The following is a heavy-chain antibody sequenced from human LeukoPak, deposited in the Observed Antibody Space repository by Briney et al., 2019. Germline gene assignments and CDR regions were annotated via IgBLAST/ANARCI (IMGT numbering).Heavy chain of an antibody. J-gene: IGHJ4*02. V-gene: IGHV3-30*02. CDR3: TTDRIYDILTGYYTTDY. CDR1: GFTFSSYG. CDR2: IRYDGSNK. Sequence: GGSLRLSCAASGFTFSSYGMHWVRQAPGKGLEWVAFIRYDGSNKYYADSVKGRFTISRDNSKNTLYLQMNSLKTEDTAVYYCTTDRIYDILTGYYTTDYWGQGTLVTVSS. D-gene: IGHD3-9*01.